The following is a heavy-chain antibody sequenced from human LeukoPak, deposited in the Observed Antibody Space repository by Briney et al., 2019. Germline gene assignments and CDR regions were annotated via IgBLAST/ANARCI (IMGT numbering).Heavy chain of an antibody. CDR1: GGSFSGYY. CDR3: ARGRDYDILTGPRYYFDY. D-gene: IGHD3-9*01. V-gene: IGHV4-34*01. J-gene: IGHJ4*02. Sequence: KTSETLSLTCAVYGGSFSGYYWSWIRQPPGKGLEWIGEINHSGSTNYNPSLKSRVTISVDTSKNQFSLKLISVTAADTAVYYCARGRDYDILTGPRYYFDYWGQGTLVTVSS. CDR2: INHSGST.